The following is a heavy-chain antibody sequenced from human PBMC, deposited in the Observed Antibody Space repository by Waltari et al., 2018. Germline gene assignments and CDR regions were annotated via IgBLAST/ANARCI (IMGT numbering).Heavy chain of an antibody. V-gene: IGHV1-69*05. Sequence: QVQLVQSGAELKKPGSSVKVSCKVSGGSFSTHAITWVRQAPGQELEWMGGIIPMFGTANYAQKIQDRVTINTDESMTTAYMHLSSLTSDDTAVYCCARGGLYGQQLLESAFEIWGQGTKVTVSS. CDR3: ARGGLYGQQLLESAFEI. CDR1: GGSFSTHA. CDR2: IIPMFGTA. D-gene: IGHD6-13*01. J-gene: IGHJ3*02.